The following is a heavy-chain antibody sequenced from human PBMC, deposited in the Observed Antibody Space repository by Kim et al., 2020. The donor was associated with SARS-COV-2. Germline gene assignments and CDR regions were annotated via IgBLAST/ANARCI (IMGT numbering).Heavy chain of an antibody. CDR3: ARVVGGFRGYLDF. J-gene: IGHJ4*02. CDR1: GYSISSGYY. Sequence: SETLSLTCTVAGYSISSGYYWGWIRQPPGKGLESVGSVFHSGGTSSDPSLKSRVTMSVDTSKNQFSLNLSSVTAADTAMYYCARVVGGFRGYLDFWGQG. D-gene: IGHD2-15*01. CDR2: VFHSGGT. V-gene: IGHV4-38-2*02.